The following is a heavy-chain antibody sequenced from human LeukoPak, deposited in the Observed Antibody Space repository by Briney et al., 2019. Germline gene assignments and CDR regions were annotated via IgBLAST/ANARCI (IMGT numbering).Heavy chain of an antibody. J-gene: IGHJ4*02. CDR2: ISGSGGST. Sequence: GGSLRLSCAASGFTFSSYAMSWVRQAPGKGLEWVSAISGSGGSTYYADSVKGRFTISRDNSKNTLYLQMNSLRAEDTAVYYCANSYPLTIFGVVITGFDYWGQGTLVTVSS. CDR3: ANSYPLTIFGVVITGFDY. CDR1: GFTFSSYA. V-gene: IGHV3-23*01. D-gene: IGHD3-3*01.